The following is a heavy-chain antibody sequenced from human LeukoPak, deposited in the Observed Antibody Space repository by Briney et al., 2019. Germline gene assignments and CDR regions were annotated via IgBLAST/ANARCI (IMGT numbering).Heavy chain of an antibody. Sequence: GGSLRLSCAASGFTFSSYGMHWVRQAPGKGLEWVAFIRYDGSNKYYADSVKGRFTISRDNSKNTLYLHMNSLRAEDTAVYFCAKGSKAVLFTRDHYMDVWGKGTTVTVSS. V-gene: IGHV3-30*02. J-gene: IGHJ6*03. CDR2: IRYDGSNK. D-gene: IGHD6-19*01. CDR3: AKGSKAVLFTRDHYMDV. CDR1: GFTFSSYG.